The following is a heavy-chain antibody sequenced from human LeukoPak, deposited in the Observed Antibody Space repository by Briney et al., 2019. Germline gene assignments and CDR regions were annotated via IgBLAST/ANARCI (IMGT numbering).Heavy chain of an antibody. Sequence: GGSLRLSCAASGLTFSNYAMSWVRQAPGKGLEWVSAISGSGGSTYQADSVKGRFTISRDNSKNTLFLQMNSLRAEDTAVYYCARDKSDFPFDSWGQGTLVTVSS. D-gene: IGHD3-3*01. CDR3: ARDKSDFPFDS. CDR1: GLTFSNYA. V-gene: IGHV3-23*01. J-gene: IGHJ5*01. CDR2: ISGSGGST.